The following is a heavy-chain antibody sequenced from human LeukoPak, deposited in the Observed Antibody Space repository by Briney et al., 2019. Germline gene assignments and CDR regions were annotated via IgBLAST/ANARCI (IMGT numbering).Heavy chain of an antibody. CDR1: GFPFIEYS. CDR2: ISSSSSYI. V-gene: IGHV3-21*01. Sequence: GGSLRLSCTAPGFPFIEYSMNWVRQAPGKGLEWVSSISSSSSYIYYADSVKGRFTISRDNAKNSLYLQMNSLRAEDTAVYYCAREGLERDDAFDIWGQGTMVTVSS. CDR3: AREGLERDDAFDI. J-gene: IGHJ3*02. D-gene: IGHD1-1*01.